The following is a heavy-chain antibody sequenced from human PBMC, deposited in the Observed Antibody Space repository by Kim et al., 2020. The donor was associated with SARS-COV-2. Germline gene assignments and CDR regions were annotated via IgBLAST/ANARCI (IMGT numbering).Heavy chain of an antibody. CDR1: GGSFSGYY. CDR2: INHSGST. D-gene: IGHD4-17*01. V-gene: IGHV4-34*01. J-gene: IGHJ2*01. Sequence: SETLSLTCAVYGGSFSGYYWSWIRQPPGKGLEWIGEINHSGSTNYNPSLKSRVTISVDTSKNQFSLKLSSVTAADTAVYYCASFSGYGDYLRRYFDLWGRGTLVTVSS. CDR3: ASFSGYGDYLRRYFDL.